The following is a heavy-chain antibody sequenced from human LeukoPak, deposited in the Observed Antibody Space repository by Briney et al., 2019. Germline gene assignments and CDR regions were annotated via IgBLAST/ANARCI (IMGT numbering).Heavy chain of an antibody. CDR1: GFTFSSYA. Sequence: GGSLRLSCAASGFTFSSYAMSWVRQAPGKGLEWVSAISDSGGSTYYADSVKGRFTISRDNSKNTLYLQMNSLRAEDTAVYYCAKVPVVGATRGGFDYWGQGTLVTVSS. CDR3: AKVPVVGATRGGFDY. V-gene: IGHV3-23*01. CDR2: ISDSGGST. J-gene: IGHJ4*02. D-gene: IGHD1-26*01.